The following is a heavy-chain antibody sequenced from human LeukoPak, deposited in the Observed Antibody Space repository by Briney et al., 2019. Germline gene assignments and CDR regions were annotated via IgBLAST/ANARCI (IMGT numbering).Heavy chain of an antibody. Sequence: GALRPSFDASGLPFKSYAMSWGRQAPGKGLEWVWAIIGSGGSTYYADSQKGRLNISRDNSKKMLYLQMNSLRAEDTAVYYCAKDLRGFYYGMDVWGQGTTVTVSS. J-gene: IGHJ6*02. D-gene: IGHD5-24*01. CDR1: GLPFKSYA. CDR3: AKDLRGFYYGMDV. CDR2: IIGSGGST. V-gene: IGHV3-23*01.